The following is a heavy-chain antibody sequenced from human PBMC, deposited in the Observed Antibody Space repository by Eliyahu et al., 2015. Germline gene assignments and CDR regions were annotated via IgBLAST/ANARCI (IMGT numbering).Heavy chain of an antibody. J-gene: IGHJ4*02. CDR1: XGPIXSYY. D-gene: IGHD1-1*01. V-gene: IGHV4-59*01. Sequence: QVQLQESGPGLVKPSETLSLTCTVSXGPIXSYYWSWIRQPPGKGLEWIGYIYXSGSTNYNPSLKSRVTISVDTSKNQFSLKLSSVTAADTAVYYCARGDNWGLDRFDYWGQGTLVTVSS. CDR3: ARGDNWGLDRFDY. CDR2: IYXSGST.